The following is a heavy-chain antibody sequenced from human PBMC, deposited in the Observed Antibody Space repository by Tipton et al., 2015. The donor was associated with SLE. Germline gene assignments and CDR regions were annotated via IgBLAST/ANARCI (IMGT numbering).Heavy chain of an antibody. J-gene: IGHJ4*02. CDR2: ISYDGSNK. D-gene: IGHD6-13*01. Sequence: SLRLPCAASGFTFSSYAMHWVRQAPGKGLEWVAVISYDGSNKYYADSVKGRFTISRDNSKNTLYLQMNSLRAEDTAVYYCARDGSSSSWYSDYWGQGTLVTVSS. V-gene: IGHV3-30-3*01. CDR1: GFTFSSYA. CDR3: ARDGSSSSWYSDY.